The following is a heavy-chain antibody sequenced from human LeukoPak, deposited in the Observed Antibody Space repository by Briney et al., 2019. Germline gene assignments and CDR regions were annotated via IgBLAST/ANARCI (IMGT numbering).Heavy chain of an antibody. CDR2: INEEGSQK. J-gene: IGHJ6*04. D-gene: IGHD3/OR15-3a*01. V-gene: IGHV3-7*01. CDR3: VRESGFWTASGVGRPLDV. Sequence: GGSPRLSCAASGFTFSDYWMTWVRQAPGKGLEWVANINEEGSQKYYVDPVKGRFTLSRDNAWNSLSLQMNSLRAEDTTVYYCVRESGFWTASGVGRPLDVWGKGTTVTVSS. CDR1: GFTFSDYW.